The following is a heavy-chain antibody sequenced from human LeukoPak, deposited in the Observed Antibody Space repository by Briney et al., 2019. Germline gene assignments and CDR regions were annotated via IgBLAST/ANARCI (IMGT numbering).Heavy chain of an antibody. Sequence: ASVKVSCKASGYTFTSYDINWVRQATGQGLEWMGWMNPNSGNTGYAQKFQGRVTMTRNTSISTAYMELSSLRSEDTAVYYCARGRSSWYHARTGDWFDPWGRGTLVTVSS. V-gene: IGHV1-8*01. J-gene: IGHJ5*02. D-gene: IGHD6-13*01. CDR3: ARGRSSWYHARTGDWFDP. CDR1: GYTFTSYD. CDR2: MNPNSGNT.